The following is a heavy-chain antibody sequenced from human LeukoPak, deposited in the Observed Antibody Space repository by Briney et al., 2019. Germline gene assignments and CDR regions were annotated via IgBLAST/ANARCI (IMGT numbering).Heavy chain of an antibody. Sequence: SETLSLTCTVSGGSISSYYWSWIRQPPGKGLEWIGYIYYSGSTYYNPSLKSRVTISVDTSKNQFSLKLSSVTAADTAVYYCTCMTYWGQGTLVTVSS. CDR3: TCMTY. V-gene: IGHV4-59*06. J-gene: IGHJ4*02. CDR1: GGSISSYY. CDR2: IYYSGST. D-gene: IGHD2-8*01.